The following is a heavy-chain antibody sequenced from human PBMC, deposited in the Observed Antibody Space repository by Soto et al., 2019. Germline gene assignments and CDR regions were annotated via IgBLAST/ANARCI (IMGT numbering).Heavy chain of an antibody. CDR2: ISSSSSYI. V-gene: IGHV3-21*01. Sequence: EGSLRLSCAASGFTFSSYSMNWVRQAPGKGLDWVSSISSSSSYIYYADSVKGRFTISRDNAKNSLYLQMNSLRAEDTAVYYCARDYVVVVVAAYYYYGMDVWGQGTTVTVSS. D-gene: IGHD2-15*01. J-gene: IGHJ6*02. CDR3: ARDYVVVVVAAYYYYGMDV. CDR1: GFTFSSYS.